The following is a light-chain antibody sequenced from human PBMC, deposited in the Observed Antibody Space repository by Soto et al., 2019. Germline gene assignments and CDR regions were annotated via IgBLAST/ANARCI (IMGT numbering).Light chain of an antibody. CDR2: TGS. V-gene: IGKV1-39*01. CDR3: QQSYSTPLT. Sequence: DIQMTQSPSSLSAAVGDRFTLTCRASQTLSKYLNWYQLKPGKAPNVLIYTGSTLQSEVTSRFSGSGSGTDFTLTISSLQPEDFASYYCQQSYSTPLTCGGGTKVEL. CDR1: QTLSKY. J-gene: IGKJ4*01.